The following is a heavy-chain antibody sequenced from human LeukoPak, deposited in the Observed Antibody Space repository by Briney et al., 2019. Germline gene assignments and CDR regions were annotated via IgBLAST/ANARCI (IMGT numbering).Heavy chain of an antibody. CDR2: IFPGDSNT. Sequence: GESLKISCKGSGYSFTNYWIGWVRQMPGKGLEWMGIIFPGDSNTRYSPSLQGQVTISADRSTSTAYLQWSSLKASDTAMYYCARHASGCSSSSSCLLGWFDPWGQGTLVAVSS. CDR3: ARHASGCSSSSSCLLGWFDP. J-gene: IGHJ5*02. CDR1: GYSFTNYW. D-gene: IGHD2-2*01. V-gene: IGHV5-51*01.